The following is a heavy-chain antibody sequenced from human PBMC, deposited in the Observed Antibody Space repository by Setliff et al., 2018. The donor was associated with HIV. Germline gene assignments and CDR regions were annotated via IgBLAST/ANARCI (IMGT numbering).Heavy chain of an antibody. CDR1: GYTISTYL. Sequence: ASVKVSCKASGYTISTYLIAWVRQAPGQGLEWMGWISPFNGNTNYAQKLQGRLTVTTDTSTSTAYMELRSLRSEDKPVYYCAALLVRGVIIIPPYNWFDPWGQGTLVTVSS. CDR3: AALLVRGVIIIPPYNWFDP. D-gene: IGHD3-10*01. CDR2: ISPFNGNT. J-gene: IGHJ5*02. V-gene: IGHV1-18*01.